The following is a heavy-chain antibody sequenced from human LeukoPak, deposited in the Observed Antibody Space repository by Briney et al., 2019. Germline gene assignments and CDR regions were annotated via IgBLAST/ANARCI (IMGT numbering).Heavy chain of an antibody. CDR3: ATGDDTSGPDLYYFDF. CDR2: ISGSGGST. D-gene: IGHD3-22*01. Sequence: SGGSLRLSCAASGFTFSSYAMSWVRQAPGKGLEWVSAISGSGGSTYYADSVKGRFTISRDNSKNTLYVQMNSLRAEDTAVYYCATGDDTSGPDLYYFDFWGQGTLVTVSS. V-gene: IGHV3-23*01. CDR1: GFTFSSYA. J-gene: IGHJ4*02.